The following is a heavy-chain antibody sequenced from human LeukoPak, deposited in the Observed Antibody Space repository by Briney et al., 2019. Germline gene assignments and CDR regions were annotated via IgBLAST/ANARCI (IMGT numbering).Heavy chain of an antibody. D-gene: IGHD1-26*01. CDR2: ISYDGSNK. J-gene: IGHJ4*02. CDR3: ARDTFWE. Sequence: PGRSLRLSCAASGFTFSTYGIHWVRQAPGKGLDWVAVISYDGSNKYYADSVKGRFTISRDNSKNTLYLQMNSLRAEDTAVYYCARDTFWEWGQGTLVTVSS. CDR1: GFTFSTYG. V-gene: IGHV3-30*19.